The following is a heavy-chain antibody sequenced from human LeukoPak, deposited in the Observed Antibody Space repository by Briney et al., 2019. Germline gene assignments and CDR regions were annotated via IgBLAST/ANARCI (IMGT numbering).Heavy chain of an antibody. J-gene: IGHJ4*02. Sequence: GASVKVSCKASGYTFTGYYMHWVRQAPGQGLEWMGWINPNSGGTNYAQKFQGRVTMTRDTSISTAYMELSRLRSDNTAVYYYARGTARGSSGWYDYWGQGTLVTVSS. CDR1: GYTFTGYY. V-gene: IGHV1-2*02. CDR2: INPNSGGT. D-gene: IGHD6-19*01. CDR3: ARGTARGSSGWYDY.